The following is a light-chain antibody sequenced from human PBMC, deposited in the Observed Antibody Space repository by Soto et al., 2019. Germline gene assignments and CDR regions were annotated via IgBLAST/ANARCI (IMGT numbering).Light chain of an antibody. CDR2: WAS. V-gene: IGKV4-1*01. Sequence: DIVMTQSPDSLAVSLGERATINCKSSQSIFYSSNNKNYLAWFQQKPGQPPKLLIYWASTRESGVPDRFSGSGSGTDFTLTISSLQAEDVAVYYCQQYYSTHWTFGQGTKVDIK. J-gene: IGKJ1*01. CDR1: QSIFYSSNNKNY. CDR3: QQYYSTHWT.